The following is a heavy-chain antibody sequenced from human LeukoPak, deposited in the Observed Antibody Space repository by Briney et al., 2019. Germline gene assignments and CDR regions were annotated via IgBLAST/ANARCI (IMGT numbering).Heavy chain of an antibody. CDR1: GFTFTKAW. V-gene: IGHV3-15*01. Sequence: GGSLRLSCAASGFTFTKAWMSWFGKAPGRGLEWIGRFKSRRDGGTTDYAAPVQGRFAMSRDDSQNTVYLQMNSLKTADTAVYYCTTDGGIGPSPIFDYWGQGTLLTVSS. J-gene: IGHJ4*02. D-gene: IGHD6-13*01. CDR3: TTDGGIGPSPIFDY. CDR2: FKSRRDGGTT.